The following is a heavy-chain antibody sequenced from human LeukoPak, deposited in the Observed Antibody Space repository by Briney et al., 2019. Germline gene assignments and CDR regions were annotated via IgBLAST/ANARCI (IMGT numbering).Heavy chain of an antibody. J-gene: IGHJ5*02. CDR3: ARVALRPIDYSNPEFDP. CDR1: GFTFSSYS. V-gene: IGHV3-48*01. D-gene: IGHD4-11*01. CDR2: ITSDSVTM. Sequence: GSLRLSCAASGFTFSSYSMNWVRQAPGKGLEWVSYITSDSVTMFYADSVKGRFTASRDNAENSMYLQMNSLRAEDTAVYYCARVALRPIDYSNPEFDPWGQGTLVTVSS.